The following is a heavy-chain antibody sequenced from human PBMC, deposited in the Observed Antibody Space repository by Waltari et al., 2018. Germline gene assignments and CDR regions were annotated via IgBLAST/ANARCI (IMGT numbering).Heavy chain of an antibody. CDR1: VVSLTTNRHY. CDR3: ATYIGASLGTAAFDV. D-gene: IGHD5-12*01. CDR2: ISYNGAT. J-gene: IGHJ3*01. Sequence: QLQLQESGLGLVKPPETLSLTCSVSVVSLTTNRHYWGWIRQPPGQGLEWIGTISYNGATYSSPSLRSRVTIFRDTSKNQLSLKLGSVTAADTAFYYCATYIGASLGTAAFDVWGQGTMVTVSS. V-gene: IGHV4-39*01.